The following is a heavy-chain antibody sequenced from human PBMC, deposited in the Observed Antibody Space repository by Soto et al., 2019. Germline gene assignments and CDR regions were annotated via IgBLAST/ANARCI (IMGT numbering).Heavy chain of an antibody. J-gene: IGHJ5*02. CDR2: INHSGST. CDR3: ARVAPWLQSGCWFDP. Sequence: PSETLSLTCAVYGGSFSGYYWSWIRQPPGKGLEWIGEINHSGSTNYNPSLKSRVTISVDTSKNQFSLKLSSVTAADTAVYYCARVAPWLQSGCWFDPWGQGTLVTVSS. CDR1: GGSFSGYY. D-gene: IGHD3-3*01. V-gene: IGHV4-34*01.